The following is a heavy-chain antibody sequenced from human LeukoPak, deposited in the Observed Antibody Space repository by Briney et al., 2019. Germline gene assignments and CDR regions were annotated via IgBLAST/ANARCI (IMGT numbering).Heavy chain of an antibody. CDR1: GFTFSSYW. V-gene: IGHV3-74*01. J-gene: IGHJ4*02. D-gene: IGHD3-22*01. CDR3: ARANHPTYYDSSGYYQDY. CDR2: INSDGSST. Sequence: GGSLRLSCAASGFTFSSYWMHWVRQAPGKGLVWVSRINSDGSSTSYADSVKGRFTISRDNAKNTLYLQMNSLRAEDTGVYYCARANHPTYYDSSGYYQDYWGQGTLVTVSS.